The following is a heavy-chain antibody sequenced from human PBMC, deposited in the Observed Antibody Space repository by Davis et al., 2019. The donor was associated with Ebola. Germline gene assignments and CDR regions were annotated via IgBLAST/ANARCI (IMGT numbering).Heavy chain of an antibody. D-gene: IGHD1-1*01. J-gene: IGHJ1*01. Sequence: GSLRLSCTVSGYSISSGYYWGWIRQPPGKGLEWIGTIYHSGSTYYNPSLKSRVTISLDTSTNQFSLRLNSVTAADTAVYYCARGTSGTSLQPWGQGTLVTVTS. CDR2: IYHSGST. CDR1: GYSISSGYY. V-gene: IGHV4-38-2*02. CDR3: ARGTSGTSLQP.